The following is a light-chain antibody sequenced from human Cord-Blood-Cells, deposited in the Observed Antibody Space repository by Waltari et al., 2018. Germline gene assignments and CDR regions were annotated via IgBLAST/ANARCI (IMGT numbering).Light chain of an antibody. CDR3: CSYAGSSTFYV. Sequence: QSALTQPASVSGSPGQSITISCTGTRSDVGSYNLDSWYQQHPGKAPKLMIYEGSKRPSGVSNRFSGSKSGNTASLTISGLQAEDEADYYCCSYAGSSTFYVFGTGTKVTVL. J-gene: IGLJ1*01. CDR2: EGS. CDR1: RSDVGSYNL. V-gene: IGLV2-23*03.